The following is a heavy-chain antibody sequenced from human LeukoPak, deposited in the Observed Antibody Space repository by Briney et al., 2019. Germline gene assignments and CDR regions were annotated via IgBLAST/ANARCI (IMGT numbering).Heavy chain of an antibody. CDR3: ANPSTTIYQVRYYDMDV. V-gene: IGHV3-23*01. D-gene: IGHD2-2*01. CDR1: GFTFTSYA. Sequence: PGGSLRLSCAASGFTFTSYAMSWVRQAPGKGLEWVSTISGGGGTTHYADSVKGRFTISRDNSRNTLYLQMNSLRVEDTAIYYCANPSTTIYQVRYYDMDVWGQGTTVTVSS. J-gene: IGHJ6*02. CDR2: ISGGGGTT.